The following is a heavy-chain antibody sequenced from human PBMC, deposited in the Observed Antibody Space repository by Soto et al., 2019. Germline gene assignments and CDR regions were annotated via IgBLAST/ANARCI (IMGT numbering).Heavy chain of an antibody. V-gene: IGHV4-59*01. CDR1: GGSISSYY. CDR2: IYYSGST. CDR3: ARGYGPDAFDI. J-gene: IGHJ3*02. D-gene: IGHD3-10*01. Sequence: QVQLQESGPGLVKPSETLSLTCTVSGGSISSYYWSWIRQPPGKGLEWIGYIYYSGSTNYNPSLKTRVTISVDRSKHQITLKLSSVTAADTAVYYSARGYGPDAFDIWGQGTMVIVSS.